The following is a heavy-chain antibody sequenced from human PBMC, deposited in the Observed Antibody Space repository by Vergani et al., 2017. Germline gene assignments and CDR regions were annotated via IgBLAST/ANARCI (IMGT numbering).Heavy chain of an antibody. CDR2: ISGSRGST. CDR3: AEAPGGGWELLPFWYFDL. V-gene: IGHV3-23*01. CDR1: GSSFSSYA. Sequence: EVQLLESGGGLVQPGGSLRLSCAASGSSFSSYAMSWARQAPGKGREWVSAISGSRGSTYSTDSVKGRFTISRDKSKNTLYLQMNILRAEDTAVYYWAEAPGGGWELLPFWYFDLWGRGTLVTVSS. D-gene: IGHD1-26*01. J-gene: IGHJ2*01.